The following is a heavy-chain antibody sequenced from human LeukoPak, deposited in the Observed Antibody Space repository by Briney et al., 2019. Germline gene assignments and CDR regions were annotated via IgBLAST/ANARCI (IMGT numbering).Heavy chain of an antibody. J-gene: IGHJ4*02. CDR1: GFTFSDYA. V-gene: IGHV3-23*01. CDR3: AKDPPGIVGATAYFDY. D-gene: IGHD1-26*01. Sequence: GGSLRLSCVASGFTFSDYAMSWVRQAPGKGLEWVSAISGSGGSTYYADSVKGRFTISRDNSKNTLYLQMNSLRAEDTAVYYCAKDPPGIVGATAYFDYWGQGTLVTVSS. CDR2: ISGSGGST.